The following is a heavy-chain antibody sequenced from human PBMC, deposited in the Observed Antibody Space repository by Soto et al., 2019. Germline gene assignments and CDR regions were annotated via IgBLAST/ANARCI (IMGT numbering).Heavy chain of an antibody. J-gene: IGHJ6*02. D-gene: IGHD1-1*01. CDR1: GFTVSSNY. CDR2: IYSGGST. Sequence: PGGSLRLSCAASGFTVSSNYMSWVRQAPGKGLEWVSVIYSGGSTYYADSVKGRFTISRDNSKNTLYLQMNSLRAEDTAVYYCARLNWKGYYYGMDVWGQGTTVTVSS. CDR3: ARLNWKGYYYGMDV. V-gene: IGHV3-53*01.